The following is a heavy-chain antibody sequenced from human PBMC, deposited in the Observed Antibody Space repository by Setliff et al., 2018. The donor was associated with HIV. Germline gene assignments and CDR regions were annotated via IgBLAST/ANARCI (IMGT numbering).Heavy chain of an antibody. V-gene: IGHV1-8*02. CDR3: ARFPVLGGMDV. CDR1: GGTFSSYA. CDR2: MNPNSGNT. J-gene: IGHJ6*02. Sequence: GASVKVSCKASGGTFSSYAISWVRQATGQGLEWMGWMNPNSGNTGYAQKFQGRVTMTRNTSISTAYMELSSLRSEDTAVYYCARFPVLGGMDVWGQGTTVTVSS. D-gene: IGHD1-20*01.